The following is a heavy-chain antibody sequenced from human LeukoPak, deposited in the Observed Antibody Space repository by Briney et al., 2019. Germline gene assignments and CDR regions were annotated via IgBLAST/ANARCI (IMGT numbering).Heavy chain of an antibody. J-gene: IGHJ4*02. CDR2: INQDGSEK. CDR3: ARDVSY. Sequence: QAGGSLRLSCAAFGFTFSNYWMRWVRQAPGKGPEWVAGINQDGSEKYYVDSVKGRFTISRDNAKNSLYLQMNSLRAEDTAVYYCARDVSYWGQGTLVTVSS. D-gene: IGHD5/OR15-5a*01. CDR1: GFTFSNYW. V-gene: IGHV3-7*01.